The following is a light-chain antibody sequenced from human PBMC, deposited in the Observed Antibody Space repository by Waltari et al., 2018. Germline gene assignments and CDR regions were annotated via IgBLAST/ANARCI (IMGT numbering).Light chain of an antibody. CDR1: SSDVGGHNF. Sequence: QSALTQPPSASGSPGQSVTIPCTGPSSDVGGHNFVSWYQQHPGKVPKLMIHEVSKRPSGVPDRFSGSKSGDTASLTVSGLQAEDEADYYCTSYAGSNILVFGGGTKLTVL. CDR3: TSYAGSNILV. V-gene: IGLV2-8*01. CDR2: EVS. J-gene: IGLJ2*01.